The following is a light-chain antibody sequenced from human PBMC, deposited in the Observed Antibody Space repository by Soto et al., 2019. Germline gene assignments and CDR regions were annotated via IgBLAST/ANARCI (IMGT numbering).Light chain of an antibody. V-gene: IGKV3-15*01. J-gene: IGKJ1*01. Sequence: EIVMTQSPATLSVSPGERATLSCRASQSDSSKLAWYQQKPGQPPRVLIYSASTRATGIPARFSGSGSGTEFTLTISSLQSEDFAVYYCQHYNDWPPTWTFGQGTRVEIK. CDR3: QHYNDWPPTWT. CDR2: SAS. CDR1: QSDSSK.